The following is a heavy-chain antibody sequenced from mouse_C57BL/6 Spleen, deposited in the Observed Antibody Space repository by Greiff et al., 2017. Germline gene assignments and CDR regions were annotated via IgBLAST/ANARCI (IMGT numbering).Heavy chain of an antibody. V-gene: IGHV1-15*01. CDR1: GYTFTDYE. D-gene: IGHD1-1*01. CDR2: IDPETGGT. J-gene: IGHJ1*03. Sequence: VQLQQSGAELVRPGASVTLSCKASGYTFTDYEMHWVKQTPVHGLEWIGAIDPETGGTAYNQKFKGKAILTADKSSSTAYMELRSLTSEDSAVYYCTRAYYGSSYHWYFDVWGTGTTVTVSS. CDR3: TRAYYGSSYHWYFDV.